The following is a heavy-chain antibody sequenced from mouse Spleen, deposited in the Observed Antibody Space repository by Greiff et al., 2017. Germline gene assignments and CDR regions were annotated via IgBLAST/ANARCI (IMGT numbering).Heavy chain of an antibody. J-gene: IGHJ4*01. V-gene: IGHV1S81*02. D-gene: IGHD2-4*01. Sequence: VQVVESGAELVKPGASVKLSCKASGYTFTSYYMYWVKQRPGQGLEWIGEINPSNGGTNFNEKFKSKATLTVDKSSSTAYMQLSSLTSEDSAVYYCARSDYDYESYYAMDYWGQGTSVTVSS. CDR2: INPSNGGT. CDR1: GYTFTSYY. CDR3: ARSDYDYESYYAMDY.